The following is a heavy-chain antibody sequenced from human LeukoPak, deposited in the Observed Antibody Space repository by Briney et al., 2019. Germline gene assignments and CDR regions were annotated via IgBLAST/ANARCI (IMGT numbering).Heavy chain of an antibody. CDR2: IKQDGSEK. Sequence: GGSLRLSCAASGFTFSSYWMSWARQAPGKGLEWVANIKQDGSEKYYVDSVKGRFTISRDNAKNSLYLQMNSLRAEDTAVYYCARDVAVAGDNWFDPWGQGTLVTVSS. CDR1: GFTFSSYW. CDR3: ARDVAVAGDNWFDP. D-gene: IGHD6-19*01. V-gene: IGHV3-7*01. J-gene: IGHJ5*02.